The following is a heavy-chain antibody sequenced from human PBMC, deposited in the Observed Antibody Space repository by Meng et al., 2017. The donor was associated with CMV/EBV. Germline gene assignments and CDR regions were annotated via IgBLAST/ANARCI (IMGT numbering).Heavy chain of an antibody. V-gene: IGHV5-51*01. CDR2: IYTGDSDT. CDR3: ARHVVKDGYYYYGMDV. Sequence: GESLKISCKGSGYSFTSYWIGWVRQTPGKGLEWMGIIYTGDSDTRYSPSFQGQVTISADKSISTAYLQWSSLKASDTAMYYCARHVVKDGYYYYGMDVWGQGTTVTVSS. J-gene: IGHJ6*02. D-gene: IGHD5-24*01. CDR1: GYSFTSYW.